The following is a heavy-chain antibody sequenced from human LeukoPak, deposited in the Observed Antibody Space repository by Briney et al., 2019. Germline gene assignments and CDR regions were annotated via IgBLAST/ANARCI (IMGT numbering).Heavy chain of an antibody. CDR1: GYSISSGYY. Sequence: KSSETLSLTCTVSGYSISSGYYWGWIRQPPGKGLEWMGSIYHSGSTYYNPSHKSRVTISVDTSNNQFSLKLSSVTAADTAVYYCARPARPAYYYYYMDVWGRGTTVTVSS. J-gene: IGHJ6*03. D-gene: IGHD6-6*01. CDR3: ARPARPAYYYYYMDV. V-gene: IGHV4-38-2*02. CDR2: IYHSGST.